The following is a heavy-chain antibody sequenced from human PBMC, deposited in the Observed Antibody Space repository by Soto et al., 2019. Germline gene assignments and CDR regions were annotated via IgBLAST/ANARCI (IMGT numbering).Heavy chain of an antibody. D-gene: IGHD4-17*01. CDR1: GFNFRSDT. J-gene: IGHJ4*02. V-gene: IGHV3-21*01. CDR2: ISSSSTYT. Sequence: GGSLRLSXAASGFNFRSDTMNWVRQAPGKGLEWVSSISSSSTYTYYADSVKGRFTISRDNAKNSLYLQMNNLRAEDTAVYYCAREYRATVTTPYFDYWGQGTPVTVSS. CDR3: AREYRATVTTPYFDY.